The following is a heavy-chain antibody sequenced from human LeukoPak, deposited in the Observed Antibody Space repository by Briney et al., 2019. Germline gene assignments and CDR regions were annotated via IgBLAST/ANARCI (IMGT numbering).Heavy chain of an antibody. CDR1: GGSISSYY. CDR2: IYYSGST. Sequence: PSETLSLTCTVSGGSISSYYWSWIRQPPGKGLEWIGYIYYSGSTNYNPSLKSRVTISVDTSKNQFSLKLSSVTAADTAVYYCARDPQSSGSGTEWGQGTLVTVSS. J-gene: IGHJ4*02. V-gene: IGHV4-59*01. D-gene: IGHD3-22*01. CDR3: ARDPQSSGSGTE.